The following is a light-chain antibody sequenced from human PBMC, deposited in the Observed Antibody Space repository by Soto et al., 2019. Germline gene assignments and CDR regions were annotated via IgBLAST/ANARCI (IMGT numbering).Light chain of an antibody. CDR1: QSVAKNY. Sequence: EIVLTQSPGTLSLSPGERASLSCRASQSVAKNYLAWYQQKPGQALRLLISYASIRATGIPYRFSGSGSGTDFTLTVSRLEAEDFAVYFCQQYASSPLTFGGGTRVEIK. CDR3: QQYASSPLT. J-gene: IGKJ4*01. CDR2: YAS. V-gene: IGKV3-20*01.